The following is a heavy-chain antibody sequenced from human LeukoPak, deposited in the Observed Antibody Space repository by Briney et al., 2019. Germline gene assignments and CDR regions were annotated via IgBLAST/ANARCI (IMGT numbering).Heavy chain of an antibody. CDR3: ALSYYDSSGYYPGDAFDI. Sequence: GGSLRLSCAASGFTFSSYAMSWVRQAPGKGLEWVSAISGSGGSTYYADSVKGRFTISRDNSKNTLYLQMNSLRAEDTAVYYCALSYYDSSGYYPGDAFDIWGQGTMVTVSS. D-gene: IGHD3-22*01. J-gene: IGHJ3*02. CDR2: ISGSGGST. V-gene: IGHV3-23*01. CDR1: GFTFSSYA.